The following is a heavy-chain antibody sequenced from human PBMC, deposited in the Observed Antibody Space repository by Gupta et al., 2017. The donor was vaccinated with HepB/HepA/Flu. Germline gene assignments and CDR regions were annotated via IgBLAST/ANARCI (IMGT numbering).Heavy chain of an antibody. V-gene: IGHV3-23*01. CDR3: AKHGLGYCSSSSCLYHFDY. J-gene: IGHJ4*02. CDR2: ISASADST. CDR1: GFTFSTYA. Sequence: EVQLLESGGALVQPGGSLRLSCAASGFTFSTYAMSWVRQAPGKGLEWVSAISASADSTYYAESVKGRFTISRDYSKNTLHLQMNSLRDEDSAIYYCAKHGLGYCSSSSCLYHFDYWGQGTRVTVSS. D-gene: IGHD2-2*01.